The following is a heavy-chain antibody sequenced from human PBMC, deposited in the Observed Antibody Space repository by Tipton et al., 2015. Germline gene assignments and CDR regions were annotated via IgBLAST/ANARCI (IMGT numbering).Heavy chain of an antibody. D-gene: IGHD2-15*01. CDR2: IYSGGST. CDR3: ARLVGVGSSYFDY. V-gene: IGHV3-53*01. Sequence: SLRLSCAASGFTVSSNYMSWVRQAPGKGLEWVSVIYSGGSTYYADSVKGRFTISRDNSKNTLYLQMNSLRAEDTAVYYCARLVGVGSSYFDYWGQGPLVTGTS. J-gene: IGHJ4*02. CDR1: GFTVSSNY.